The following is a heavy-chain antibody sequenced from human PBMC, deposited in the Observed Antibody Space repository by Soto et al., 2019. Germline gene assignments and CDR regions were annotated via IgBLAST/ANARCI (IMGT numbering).Heavy chain of an antibody. Sequence: VGSLRLSCAASGFTFSSYAMSWVRQAPGKGLEWVSAISGSGGSTYYADSVKGRFTISRDNSKNTLYLQMNSLRAEDTAVYYCAKAPYYYDSRGPRGYWGQGTLVTVSS. CDR1: GFTFSSYA. J-gene: IGHJ4*02. CDR2: ISGSGGST. CDR3: AKAPYYYDSRGPRGY. D-gene: IGHD3-22*01. V-gene: IGHV3-23*01.